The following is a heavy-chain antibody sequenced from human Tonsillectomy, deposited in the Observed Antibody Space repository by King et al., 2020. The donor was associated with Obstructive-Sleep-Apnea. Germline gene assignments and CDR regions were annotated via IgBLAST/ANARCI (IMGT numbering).Heavy chain of an antibody. J-gene: IGHJ5*02. CDR1: GITFGDYA. V-gene: IGHV3-49*03. D-gene: IGHD3-10*01. CDR2: IRNKAYGGTT. CDR3: TRDRGSWFAELEVKWFDP. Sequence: VQLVESGGGLVQPGRSLRLSCTASGITFGDYAMSWFRQAPGKGLEWVGFIRNKAYGGTTEYAASVKGRFTISRDDSKSIAYLQMTRLKTEDTAVYYCTRDRGSWFAELEVKWFDPWGQGTLVIVSS.